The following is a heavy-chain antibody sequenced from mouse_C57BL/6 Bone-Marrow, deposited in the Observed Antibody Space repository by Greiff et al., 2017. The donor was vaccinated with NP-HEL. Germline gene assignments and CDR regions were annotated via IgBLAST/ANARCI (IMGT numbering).Heavy chain of an antibody. J-gene: IGHJ4*01. Sequence: EVKLVESGGGLVKPGGSLKLSCAASGFTFSSYAMSWVRQTPEKRLEWVATISDGGSYTYYPDNVKGRFTISRDNAKNNLYLQMSHLKSEDTAMYYCASTYDYDGAMDYWGQGTSVTVSS. V-gene: IGHV5-4*03. CDR1: GFTFSSYA. D-gene: IGHD2-4*01. CDR2: ISDGGSYT. CDR3: ASTYDYDGAMDY.